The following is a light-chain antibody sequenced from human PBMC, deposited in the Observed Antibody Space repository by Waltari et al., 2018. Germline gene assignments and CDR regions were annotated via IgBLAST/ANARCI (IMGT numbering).Light chain of an antibody. CDR3: MQFLRTLWT. CDR1: QSLLHNNVYNY. Sequence: DIVVTQPPPSLPVTPGGPASISCRSNQSLLHNNVYNYLDWILQKPGQPPQLLIYQGSNMASGIPDRFRGSGSGTDFTLKITRVEAEDVAVYYCMQFLRTLWTFGQGTTVEIK. J-gene: IGKJ1*01. V-gene: IGKV2-28*01. CDR2: QGS.